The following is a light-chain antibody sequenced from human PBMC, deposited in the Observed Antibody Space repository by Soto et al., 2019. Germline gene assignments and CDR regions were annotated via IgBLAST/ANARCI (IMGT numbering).Light chain of an antibody. Sequence: DIQMTQSPSTLSASVGDRVTITCRASQSISNFLAWYQQKPGKAPNLLIYDASSLESGVPSRFSGSGSGTDFTLTISSLQPDDFTTFYCQQYIAYPYTFGQGTKMEIK. CDR3: QQYIAYPYT. CDR2: DAS. CDR1: QSISNF. J-gene: IGKJ2*01. V-gene: IGKV1-5*01.